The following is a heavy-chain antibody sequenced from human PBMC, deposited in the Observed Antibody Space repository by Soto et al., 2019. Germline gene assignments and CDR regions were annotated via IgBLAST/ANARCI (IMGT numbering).Heavy chain of an antibody. CDR1: GDSVFTDGVA. D-gene: IGHD6-13*01. Sequence: QTLSLTCAISGDSVFTDGVAWNWIRQSPSRGLEWLGRTWYTSGWNSDYALSVKRRITVTPDTSKNQFSLQLSSVAPEDTAVYYCARGRNSAFDFWGQGTLVTVSS. V-gene: IGHV6-1*01. CDR2: TWYTSGWNS. J-gene: IGHJ4*02. CDR3: ARGRNSAFDF.